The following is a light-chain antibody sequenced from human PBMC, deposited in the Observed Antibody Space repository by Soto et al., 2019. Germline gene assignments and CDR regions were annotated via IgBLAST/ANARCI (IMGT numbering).Light chain of an antibody. CDR1: SSDVGGYNY. V-gene: IGLV2-14*01. CDR2: DVS. CDR3: SSYTSSSTLDV. Sequence: QSALTQPASVSGSPGQSITISCTGTSSDVGGYNYVSWYQQHPGKAPKLMIYDVSTRPSGVSNRFSGSKSGNTASLTISGLQAEDEADYYCSSYTSSSTLDVFGTVTRSPS. J-gene: IGLJ1*01.